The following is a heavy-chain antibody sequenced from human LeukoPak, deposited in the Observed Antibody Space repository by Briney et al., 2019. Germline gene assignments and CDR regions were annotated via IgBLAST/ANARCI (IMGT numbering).Heavy chain of an antibody. V-gene: IGHV1-69*13. CDR1: GGTFSSYA. J-gene: IGHJ4*02. CDR2: IIPIFGTA. D-gene: IGHD2-15*01. CDR3: ARQPRSGKLGGY. Sequence: ASVKVSCKASGGTFSSYAISWVRQAPGQGLEWMRGIIPIFGTANYAQKFQGRVTITADESTSTAYMELSSLRSEDTAVYYCARQPRSGKLGGYWGQGTLVTVSS.